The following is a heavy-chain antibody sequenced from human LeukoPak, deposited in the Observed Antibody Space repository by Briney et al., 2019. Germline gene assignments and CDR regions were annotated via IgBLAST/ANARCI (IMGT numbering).Heavy chain of an antibody. Sequence: GGSLRLSCAASGFDFSSYGMHWVRQAPGKGLEWVAYTHYDSTTEDYADSVQGRFTISRDNSKNTLYLQMNSLRAEDTAVYYCAKDVISGSSGWFDPWGQGTLGTVSS. D-gene: IGHD1-26*01. V-gene: IGHV3-30*02. CDR2: THYDSTTE. J-gene: IGHJ5*02. CDR3: AKDVISGSSGWFDP. CDR1: GFDFSSYG.